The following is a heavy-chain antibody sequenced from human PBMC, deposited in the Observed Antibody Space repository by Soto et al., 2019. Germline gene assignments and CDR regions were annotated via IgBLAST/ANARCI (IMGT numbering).Heavy chain of an antibody. D-gene: IGHD2-15*01. J-gene: IGHJ4*02. V-gene: IGHV1-3*01. Sequence: QVQLVQSGAEVKKPGASVKVSCKASGYTFSSFAIHWVRQAPGQGLEWMAWINPGGGYTRLLQKFQGRVTITRDTSATTAFMELNSLTSEDTAVYYCAVGGGGTRYWGQGTLVTVSS. CDR1: GYTFSSFA. CDR3: AVGGGGTRY. CDR2: INPGGGYT.